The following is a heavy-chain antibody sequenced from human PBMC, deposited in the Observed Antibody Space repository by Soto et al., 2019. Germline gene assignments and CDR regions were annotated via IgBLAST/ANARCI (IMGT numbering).Heavy chain of an antibody. CDR2: MYYSGST. CDR3: ARHSHSGDFDS. V-gene: IGHV4-39*01. Sequence: QLQLQESGPGLVKPSETLSLTCTVSGASITSSDYYWGWIRQPPGKGLEWIGSMYYSGSTHCNPSLKSRVSISGDTYENQFSLRLSSVTAADPAVYLCARHSHSGDFDSWGQGTLVTVSS. J-gene: IGHJ5*01. CDR1: GASITSSDYY. D-gene: IGHD4-17*01.